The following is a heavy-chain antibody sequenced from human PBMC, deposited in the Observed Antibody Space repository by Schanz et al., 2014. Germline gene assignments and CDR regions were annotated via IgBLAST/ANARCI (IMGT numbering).Heavy chain of an antibody. V-gene: IGHV1-69*08. Sequence: QVQLVHSGAEVKKPGSSVKVSCKASGGTFSSSTLTWVRQAPGQGLEWMGRIIPILDKTNYAQKFQGRVTMTADKATSTVYMEVSGLRSEDTAVYYCAKVDRTRYYAMDVWGKGTTVTVSS. CDR1: GGTFSSST. J-gene: IGHJ6*04. D-gene: IGHD3-9*01. CDR2: IIPILDKT. CDR3: AKVDRTRYYAMDV.